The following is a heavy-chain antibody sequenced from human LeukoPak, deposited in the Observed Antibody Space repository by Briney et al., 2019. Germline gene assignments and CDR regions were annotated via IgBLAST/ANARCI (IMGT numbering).Heavy chain of an antibody. D-gene: IGHD3-22*01. CDR2: ISAYNGNT. Sequence: ASVKVSCKASGYTFTSYGISWVRQAPGQGLEWMGWISAYNGNTNYAQMLQGRVTMTTDTSTSTAYMELRSMRSDDTAVYYCARDSYYDSSGYYYWSVDYWGQGTLVTVSS. V-gene: IGHV1-18*01. CDR1: GYTFTSYG. CDR3: ARDSYYDSSGYYYWSVDY. J-gene: IGHJ4*02.